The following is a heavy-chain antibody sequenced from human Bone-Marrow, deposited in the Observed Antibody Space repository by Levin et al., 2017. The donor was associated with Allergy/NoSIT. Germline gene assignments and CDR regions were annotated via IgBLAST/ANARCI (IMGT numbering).Heavy chain of an antibody. D-gene: IGHD6-19*01. CDR2: VDYDDEK. CDR3: ARSSRGWLDY. V-gene: IGHV2-70*01. J-gene: IGHJ4*02. CDR1: GFSLTTTGMS. Sequence: QTLSLTCSFSGFSLTTTGMSVEWIRQPPGKALEWLAIVDYDDEKFFNTSLKTRLTISKDTSKNEVVLTLTNVGPVDTATYYCARSSRGWLDYWGQGTLVTVSS.